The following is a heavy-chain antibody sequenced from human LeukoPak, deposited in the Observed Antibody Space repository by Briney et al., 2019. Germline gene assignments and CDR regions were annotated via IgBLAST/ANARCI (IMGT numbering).Heavy chain of an antibody. CDR2: INPNSGGT. CDR3: AGGTLALYYGMDV. V-gene: IGHV1-2*02. Sequence: ASVKVSCKASGYTFTGYYMHWVRQAPGQGLEWMGWINPNSGGTNYAQKFQGRVTMTRDTSTSTVYMELSSLRSEDTAVYYCAGGTLALYYGMDVWGQGTTVTVSS. CDR1: GYTFTGYY. J-gene: IGHJ6*02.